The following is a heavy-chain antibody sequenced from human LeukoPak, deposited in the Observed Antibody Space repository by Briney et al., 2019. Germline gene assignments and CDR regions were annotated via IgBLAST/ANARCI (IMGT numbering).Heavy chain of an antibody. CDR1: GFPHSSFS. Sequence: GGCLRLFCAASGFPHSSFSVNWAPQPRGRGRVWVLYLNSKSSTKYCADAVKGRYTISRDNAKNSVYLQMNSLRAEDTAVYYCASGYCSGGTCGLDYWGQGTLITVSS. D-gene: IGHD2-15*01. CDR3: ASGYCSGGTCGLDY. J-gene: IGHJ4*02. CDR2: LNSKSSTK. V-gene: IGHV3-48*01.